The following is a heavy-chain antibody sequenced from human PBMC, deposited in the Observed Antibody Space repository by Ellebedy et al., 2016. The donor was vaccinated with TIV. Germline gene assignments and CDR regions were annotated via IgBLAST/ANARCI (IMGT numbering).Heavy chain of an antibody. CDR2: ISYDGSNK. D-gene: IGHD3-22*01. CDR1: GFTFSSYG. V-gene: IGHV3-30*03. J-gene: IGHJ4*02. CDR3: ARAYYYDSSGYQIGHY. Sequence: GESLKISCAASGFTFSSYGMHWVRQAPGKGLEWVAVISYDGSNKYYADSVKGRFTISRDNSKNTLYLQMNSLRAEDTAVYYCARAYYYDSSGYQIGHYWGQGTLVTVSS.